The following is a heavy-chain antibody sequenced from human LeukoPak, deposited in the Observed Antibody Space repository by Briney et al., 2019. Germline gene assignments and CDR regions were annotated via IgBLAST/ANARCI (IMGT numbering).Heavy chain of an antibody. V-gene: IGHV1-2*02. CDR3: ARSKGSGWFTY. Sequence: ASVKVSCKASGYTFPDYYIHWVRQAPGQGLQWMGWINPNSGGTNYAQKFQGRVTMTRDTSISTAYMKLSRLRSDDTAVYYCARSKGSGWFTYWGQGTLVTVSS. CDR1: GYTFPDYY. D-gene: IGHD6-19*01. J-gene: IGHJ4*02. CDR2: INPNSGGT.